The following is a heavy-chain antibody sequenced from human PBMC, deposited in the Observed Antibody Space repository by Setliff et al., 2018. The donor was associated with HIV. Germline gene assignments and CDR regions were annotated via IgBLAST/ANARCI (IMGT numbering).Heavy chain of an antibody. CDR3: VKVGPSYYYDSTGYSPDAFDI. J-gene: IGHJ3*02. D-gene: IGHD3-22*01. Sequence: SETLSLTCIVSGGSISSYYWSWIRQSAGKELEWIGRIHTSGNIRCNPSLQSRVTMSTDTSNNQFSLKLSSVTAADTAVYYCVKVGPSYYYDSTGYSPDAFDIWGHGTKVTVSS. CDR2: IHTSGNI. CDR1: GGSISSYY. V-gene: IGHV4-4*07.